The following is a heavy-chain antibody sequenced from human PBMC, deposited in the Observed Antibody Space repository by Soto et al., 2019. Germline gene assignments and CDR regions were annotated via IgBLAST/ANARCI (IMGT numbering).Heavy chain of an antibody. D-gene: IGHD3-3*01. Sequence: PSETLSLTCTVSGGSISSGGYYWSWIRQHPGKGLEWIGYIYYSGSTYYNPSLKSRVTISVDTSKNQFSLKLSSETAADTAVYYCARGVAHYDFWSGYYREYFQHWGQGTLVPVSS. CDR1: GGSISSGGYY. J-gene: IGHJ1*01. V-gene: IGHV4-31*03. CDR3: ARGVAHYDFWSGYYREYFQH. CDR2: IYYSGST.